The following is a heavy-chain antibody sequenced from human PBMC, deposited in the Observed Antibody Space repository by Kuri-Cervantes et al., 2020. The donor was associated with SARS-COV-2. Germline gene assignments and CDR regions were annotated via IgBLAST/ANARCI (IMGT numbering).Heavy chain of an antibody. J-gene: IGHJ4*02. CDR1: GGSFSGYY. D-gene: IGHD5-12*01. CDR2: INHSGST. V-gene: IGHV4-34*01. CDR3: ARDANYGSRLPRKFDY. Sequence: ESLKISCAVYGGSFSGYYWSWIRQPPGKGLEWIGEINHSGSTNYNPSLKSRVTISVDTSKNQFSLKLSSVTAADTAVYYCARDANYGSRLPRKFDYWGQGTLVTVSS.